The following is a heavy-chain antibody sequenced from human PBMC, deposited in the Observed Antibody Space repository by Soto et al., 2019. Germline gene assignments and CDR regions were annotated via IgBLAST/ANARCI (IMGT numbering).Heavy chain of an antibody. CDR3: ARGVGWEPLDY. J-gene: IGHJ4*02. Sequence: ASVKVSCKTSGYIFTNYGVAWVRQAPGQGLERVAWISGYNGFPKHTQKFQGRVTVTTDTSTSTGYMELRSLRSDDTAVYYCARGVGWEPLDYWGQGTLVTVSS. V-gene: IGHV1-18*01. D-gene: IGHD1-26*01. CDR2: ISGYNGFP. CDR1: GYIFTNYG.